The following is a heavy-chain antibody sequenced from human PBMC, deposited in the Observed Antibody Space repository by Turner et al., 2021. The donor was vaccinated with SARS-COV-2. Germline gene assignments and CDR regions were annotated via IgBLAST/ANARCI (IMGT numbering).Heavy chain of an antibody. J-gene: IGHJ5*02. V-gene: IGHV4-59*01. Sequence: QILLQASGPGLVKPSETLSLTCTVSGAFINSYYWAWIRQPPGKRLEWIGYIYYRGSTNYNPTLKSRVTISVDTSKNQFSLKLTSVTAADTAVYFCARELTNNWFDPWGQGTLVTVSS. D-gene: IGHD3-10*01. CDR2: IYYRGST. CDR1: GAFINSYY. CDR3: ARELTNNWFDP.